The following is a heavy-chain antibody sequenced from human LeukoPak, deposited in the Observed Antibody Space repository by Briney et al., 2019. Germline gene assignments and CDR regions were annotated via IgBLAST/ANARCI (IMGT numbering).Heavy chain of an antibody. CDR2: IYSDGRTT. CDR3: VRETFIAIAGSHAFDI. D-gene: IGHD6-13*01. V-gene: IGHV3-74*01. Sequence: GGSLGLPCVASGFTLRSPWMHCVRQAPGKGLVGGSRIYSDGRTTDYADSVKGRFTISRDNAKNMLYLQMSSLSAEDTAVYYCVRETFIAIAGSHAFDIWGQGTMVTVSS. CDR1: GFTLRSPW. J-gene: IGHJ3*02.